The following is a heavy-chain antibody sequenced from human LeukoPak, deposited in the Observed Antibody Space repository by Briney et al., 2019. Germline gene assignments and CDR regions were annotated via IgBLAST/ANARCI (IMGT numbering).Heavy chain of an antibody. CDR2: IYYSGGT. CDR3: VQKGYYGMDV. CDR1: GGSISSGGYY. Sequence: SETLSLTCAVSGGSISSGGYYWSWIRQHPGKGLEWIGYIYYSGGTYYNPSLKSRVTISVDTSKNQFSLKLSSVTAADTAVYYCVQKGYYGMDVWGQGTTVTVSS. J-gene: IGHJ6*02. V-gene: IGHV4-31*11.